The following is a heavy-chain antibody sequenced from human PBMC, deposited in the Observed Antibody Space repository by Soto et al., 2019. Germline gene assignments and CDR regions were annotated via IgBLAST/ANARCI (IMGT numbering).Heavy chain of an antibody. D-gene: IGHD3-22*01. Sequence: GCLIRACSASGFTFSSYAMSWVRQAPGKGLEWVSAISGSGGSTYYADSVKGRFTISRDNSKNTLYLQMNSLRAEDTAVYYCAKDDSSGYYYNHWGQGALVTVYS. CDR2: ISGSGGST. CDR3: AKDDSSGYYYNH. J-gene: IGHJ4*02. V-gene: IGHV3-23*01. CDR1: GFTFSSYA.